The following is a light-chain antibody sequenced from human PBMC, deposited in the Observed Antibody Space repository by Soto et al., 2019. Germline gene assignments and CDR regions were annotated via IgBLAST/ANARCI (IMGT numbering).Light chain of an antibody. CDR2: DVS. CDR1: SSDVGGYNY. V-gene: IGLV2-11*01. Sequence: QSVLTQPRSVSGSPGQSVTISCTGTSSDVGGYNYVSWYQHRPGKAPKLMIYDVSKRPSGVPDRFSGSKSGNTASLTISGLQAEDEAYYYCCSYAGSYTYVFGTGTKVTVL. CDR3: CSYAGSYTYV. J-gene: IGLJ1*01.